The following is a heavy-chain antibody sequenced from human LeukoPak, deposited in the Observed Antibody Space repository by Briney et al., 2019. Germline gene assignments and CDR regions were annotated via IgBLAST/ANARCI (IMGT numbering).Heavy chain of an antibody. Sequence: SVKVSCKASGGTFSSYSITWVRRAPGQGLEWMGGIMPLFNTANYAQQFQGRVTITTDESTSTAYMELSSLRFEDTAMYYCARVDRYHYYLDVWGKGTTVTVSS. CDR3: ARVDRYHYYLDV. V-gene: IGHV1-69*05. J-gene: IGHJ6*03. CDR1: GGTFSSYS. CDR2: IMPLFNTA.